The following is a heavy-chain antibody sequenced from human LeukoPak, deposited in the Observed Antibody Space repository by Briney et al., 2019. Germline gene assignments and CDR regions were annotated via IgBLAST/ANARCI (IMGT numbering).Heavy chain of an antibody. CDR3: ARGDSSGEKASDAFDI. CDR2: INPNSGGT. V-gene: IGHV1-2*02. Sequence: ASVKVSCKASGYTFTGYYMHWVRHAPGQGIEWLGWINPNSGGTNYAQKFQGRVTMTRVTSISTAYMELSRLRSDDTAVYYCARGDSSGEKASDAFDIWGQGTMVTVSS. D-gene: IGHD3-22*01. J-gene: IGHJ3*02. CDR1: GYTFTGYY.